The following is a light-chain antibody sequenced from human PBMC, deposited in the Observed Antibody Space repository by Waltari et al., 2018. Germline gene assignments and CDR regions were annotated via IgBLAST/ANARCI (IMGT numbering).Light chain of an antibody. V-gene: IGLV3-21*04. CDR3: QVWDRTTDHPI. Sequence: SFVLTPPPSLSVAPGKTARLSCGADNIGSKSVHWHQLKPGQAPVLVIFDDSSRPSGIPGRFSGSNSGDTATLIINRVEAGDEADYYCQVWDRTTDHPIFGGGTKLTVL. J-gene: IGLJ2*01. CDR1: NIGSKS. CDR2: DDS.